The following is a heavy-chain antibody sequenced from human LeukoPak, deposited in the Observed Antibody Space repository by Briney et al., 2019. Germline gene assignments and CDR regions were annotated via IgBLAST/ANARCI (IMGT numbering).Heavy chain of an antibody. D-gene: IGHD5-18*01. Sequence: PGGSLRLSCSASGFTFSRYAMHWVRQAPGKGLEYVSAISSNGGSTYYGDSVKGRFTISRDNSKNTLHLQMSSLRAEDTAVYYCVKARGIQLWLPGDYWGQGTLVTVSS. CDR1: GFTFSRYA. V-gene: IGHV3-64D*09. CDR2: ISSNGGST. CDR3: VKARGIQLWLPGDY. J-gene: IGHJ4*02.